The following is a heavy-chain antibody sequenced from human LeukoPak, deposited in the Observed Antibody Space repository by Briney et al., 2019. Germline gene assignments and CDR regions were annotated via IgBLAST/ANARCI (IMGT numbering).Heavy chain of an antibody. Sequence: PSQTLSLTCTVSGGSISSGDYYWSWIRQPPGKGLEWIGYIYYSGSTYYNPSLKSRVTISVNTSKNQFSLKLSSVTAADTAVYYCARETIAAETLYWGQGTLVTVSS. J-gene: IGHJ4*02. CDR2: IYYSGST. CDR1: GGSISSGDYY. CDR3: ARETIAAETLY. D-gene: IGHD6-13*01. V-gene: IGHV4-30-4*08.